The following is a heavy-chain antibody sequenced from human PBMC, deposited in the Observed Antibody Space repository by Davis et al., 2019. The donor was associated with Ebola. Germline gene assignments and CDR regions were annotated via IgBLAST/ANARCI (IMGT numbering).Heavy chain of an antibody. D-gene: IGHD2-15*01. CDR2: TYYRSKWYN. CDR3: ARARGRRYCSGGSCYWYFDL. Sequence: MPSETLSLTCAISADSVSSNSAAWNWIRQSPSRGLEWPGRTYYRSKWYNDYAVSVKSRITINPDTSKNQFSLQLNSVTPEDTAVYYCARARGRRYCSGGSCYWYFDLWGRGTLVTVSS. J-gene: IGHJ2*01. V-gene: IGHV6-1*01. CDR1: ADSVSSNSAA.